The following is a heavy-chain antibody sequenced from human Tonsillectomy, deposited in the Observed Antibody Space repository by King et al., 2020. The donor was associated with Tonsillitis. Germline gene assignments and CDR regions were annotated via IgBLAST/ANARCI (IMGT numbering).Heavy chain of an antibody. CDR1: GFTFSSYG. CDR2: ISYDGSNK. Sequence: VQLVESGGGVVQPGRSLRLSCAASGFTFSSYGMHWVRQAPGKGLEWVAVISYDGSNKNYVDSVKGRFTISRDNSKNTLYLQMNSLRADDTSVYYCAKNGARGTSWDALNYWGQGTLVTVSS. D-gene: IGHD6-13*01. CDR3: AKNGARGTSWDALNY. V-gene: IGHV3-30*18. J-gene: IGHJ4*02.